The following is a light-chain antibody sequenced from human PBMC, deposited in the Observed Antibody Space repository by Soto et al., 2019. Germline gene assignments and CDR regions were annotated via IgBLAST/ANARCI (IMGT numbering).Light chain of an antibody. V-gene: IGKV1-9*01. CDR2: AAS. Sequence: DIQLTQSPYFLSSSVGDRVTLTWRASQGIGSYLAWYQQKPGKAPKLLSYAASTLQSGVPLRFRGGGSGTDFTLTISTLQPEDFETYYCLQDINYPWTFGQGTKVDIK. J-gene: IGKJ1*01. CDR3: LQDINYPWT. CDR1: QGIGSY.